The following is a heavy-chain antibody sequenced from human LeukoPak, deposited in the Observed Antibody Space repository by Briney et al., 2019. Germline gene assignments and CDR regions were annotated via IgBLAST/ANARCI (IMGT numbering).Heavy chain of an antibody. CDR1: GYSFTSYW. Sequence: GESLKVSCKGSGYSFTSYWIGWVRQMPGKGLEWMGIICPGDSDTRYSPSFQGQVTISADKSISTAYLQWSSLKASDTAMYYCARHPASPYSSGWYFSWFDPWGQGTLVTVSS. D-gene: IGHD6-19*01. V-gene: IGHV5-51*01. CDR3: ARHPASPYSSGWYFSWFDP. CDR2: ICPGDSDT. J-gene: IGHJ5*02.